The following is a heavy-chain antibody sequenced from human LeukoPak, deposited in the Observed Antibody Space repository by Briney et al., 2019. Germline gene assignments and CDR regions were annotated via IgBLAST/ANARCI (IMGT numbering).Heavy chain of an antibody. Sequence: GGSLRLSCAASGFTFSSIAMSWVRQAPGKGREWASAISGSGGSTYYADSVKGRFTMSRDNSKNTLYLQMNSLRAEDTAVYYCAKGQQQLGPYWGQGTLVTVSS. CDR2: ISGSGGST. J-gene: IGHJ4*02. D-gene: IGHD6-13*01. CDR1: GFTFSSIA. V-gene: IGHV3-23*01. CDR3: AKGQQQLGPY.